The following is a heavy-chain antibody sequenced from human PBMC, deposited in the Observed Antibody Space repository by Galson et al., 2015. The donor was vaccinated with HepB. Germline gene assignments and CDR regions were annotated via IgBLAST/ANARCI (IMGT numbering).Heavy chain of an antibody. CDR2: ISYDGSNK. CDR3: AKEGGGYSSGWTEDY. CDR1: GFTFSSYG. Sequence: SLRLSCAASGFTFSSYGMHWVRQAPGKGLEWVAVISYDGSNKYYADSVKGRFTISRDNSENTLYLQMNSLRAEDTAVYYCAKEGGGYSSGWTEDYWGQGALVTVSS. J-gene: IGHJ4*02. D-gene: IGHD6-19*01. V-gene: IGHV3-30*18.